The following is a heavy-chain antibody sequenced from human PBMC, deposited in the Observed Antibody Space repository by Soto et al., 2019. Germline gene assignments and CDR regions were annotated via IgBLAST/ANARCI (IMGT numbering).Heavy chain of an antibody. CDR2: ISYDGSNK. V-gene: IGHV3-30-3*01. CDR3: ARAPEDIVLVPAATPSYYYGMDV. CDR1: GFTFSSYA. J-gene: IGHJ6*02. D-gene: IGHD2-2*01. Sequence: QVQLVESGGGVVQPGRSLRLSCAASGFTFSSYAMHWVRQAPGTGLEWVAVISYDGSNKYYAVSVKGRFTISRDNSKNRLYLQMNSLRAEDTAVYYCARAPEDIVLVPAATPSYYYGMDVWGQGTTVTVSS.